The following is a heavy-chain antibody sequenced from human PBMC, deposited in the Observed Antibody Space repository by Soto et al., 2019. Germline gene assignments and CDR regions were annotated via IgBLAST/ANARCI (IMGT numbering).Heavy chain of an antibody. J-gene: IGHJ4*02. V-gene: IGHV4-34*01. CDR3: ASRRGLRYFDY. CDR2: IKHSGST. CDR1: GGSFRGYY. D-gene: IGHD3-9*01. Sequence: QVQLQQWGAGLLKPSETLSLTCAVYGGSFRGYYWRWIREPPGKGLEWIGEIKHSGSTNYNPSLKSRVTISVDTAKNPFSLKLSSVTAADTAVYYCASRRGLRYFDYWGQGTLVTVSS.